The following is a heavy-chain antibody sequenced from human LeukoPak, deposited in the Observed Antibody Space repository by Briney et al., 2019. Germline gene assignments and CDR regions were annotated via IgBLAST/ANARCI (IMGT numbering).Heavy chain of an antibody. Sequence: GGSLRLSCAASGFTFSNYAMSWVRQAPGKGLEWVSVISGGGGGTYYADSVKGRFTISTDNSQNTLYLQMNRLRADDTAVYYCARCSGSSTYHSDDYWGQGTLVTVSS. J-gene: IGHJ4*02. V-gene: IGHV3-23*01. D-gene: IGHD2-15*01. CDR1: GFTFSNYA. CDR2: ISGGGGGT. CDR3: ARCSGSSTYHSDDY.